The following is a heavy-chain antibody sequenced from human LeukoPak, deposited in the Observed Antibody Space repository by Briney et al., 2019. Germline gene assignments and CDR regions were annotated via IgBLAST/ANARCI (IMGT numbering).Heavy chain of an antibody. CDR2: IIPIFGTA. J-gene: IGHJ6*03. CDR1: GGTFSSYA. D-gene: IGHD3-10*01. V-gene: IGHV1-69*05. CDR3: ARGELGFGELLEQYYYYYYMDV. Sequence: SVKVSCKASGGTFSSYAISWVRQAPGQGLEWMGGIIPIFGTANYAQKFQGRVTITTDESTSTAYMEPSSLRSEDTAVYYCARGELGFGELLEQYYYYYYMDVWGKGTTVTVSS.